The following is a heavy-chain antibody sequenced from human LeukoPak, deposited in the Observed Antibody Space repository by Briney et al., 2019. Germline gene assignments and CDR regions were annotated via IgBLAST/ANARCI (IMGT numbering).Heavy chain of an antibody. D-gene: IGHD4-17*01. J-gene: IGHJ4*02. V-gene: IGHV1-18*01. CDR2: TSAYNGNT. Sequence: VASVKVSCKASGYTFTSYGISWVRQAPGQGLEWMGWTSAYNGNTNYAQKLQGRVTMTTDTSTSTAYMELRSLRSDDTAVYYCARDLRGYGDYDYWGQGTLVTVSS. CDR1: GYTFTSYG. CDR3: ARDLRGYGDYDY.